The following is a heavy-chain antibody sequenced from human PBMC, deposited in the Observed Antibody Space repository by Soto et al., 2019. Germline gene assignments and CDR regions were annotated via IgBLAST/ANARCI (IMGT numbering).Heavy chain of an antibody. J-gene: IGHJ2*01. CDR3: ARGVESRRHQPPHWYFDL. V-gene: IGHV4-31*03. D-gene: IGHD1-1*01. Sequence: QVQLQESGPGLVKPSQTLSLTCTVSGGSITSGGYYWSWIRQHPGKGMECIGYISYRGSTYYNPALMSRVTISVDTSKNEFSLKLSSVTAADTAVYYCARGVESRRHQPPHWYFDLWGRGTLVTVSS. CDR1: GGSITSGGYY. CDR2: ISYRGST.